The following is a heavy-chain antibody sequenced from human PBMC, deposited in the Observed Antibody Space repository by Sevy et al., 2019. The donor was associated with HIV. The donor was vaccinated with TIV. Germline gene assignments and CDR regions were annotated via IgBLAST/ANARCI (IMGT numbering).Heavy chain of an antibody. CDR2: ISSSSSTI. D-gene: IGHD6-13*01. V-gene: IGHV3-48*02. J-gene: IGHJ6*02. CDR1: GFTFSSYS. CDR3: ARHLTIAEPQTHGTHV. Sequence: GGSLRLSCAASGFTFSSYSMNWVRQAPGKGLEWVSYISSSSSTIYYADSVKGRFTISRDNAKNSLYLQMSSLRDHDTTTYYAARHLTIAEPQTHGTHVWTQPTTPTISS.